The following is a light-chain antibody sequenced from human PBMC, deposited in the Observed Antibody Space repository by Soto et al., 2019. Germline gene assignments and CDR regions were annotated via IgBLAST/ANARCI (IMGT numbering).Light chain of an antibody. Sequence: EIVLTQSPGTLSLSPGERATLSCRASQSVSSSYLAWYQQKPGQAPRLLIYGASSLQRAVPPRFSGSGSGTDFTLTISGLQPEDFATYFCQQSSGSPRTFGQGTKVDIK. CDR3: QQSSGSPRT. V-gene: IGKV3-20*01. CDR1: QSVSSSY. CDR2: GAS. J-gene: IGKJ1*01.